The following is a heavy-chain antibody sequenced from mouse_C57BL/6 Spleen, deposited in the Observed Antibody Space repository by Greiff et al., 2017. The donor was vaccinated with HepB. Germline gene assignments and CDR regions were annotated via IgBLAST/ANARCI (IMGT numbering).Heavy chain of an antibody. V-gene: IGHV5-17*01. D-gene: IGHD1-1*01. Sequence: EVHLVESGGGLVKPGGSLKLSCAASGFTFSDYGMHWVRQAPEKGLEWVAYISSGSSTIYYADTVKGRFTISRDNAKNTLFLQMTSLRSEDTAMYYCARYYYGSSYAMDYWGQGTSVTVSS. CDR1: GFTFSDYG. CDR3: ARYYYGSSYAMDY. J-gene: IGHJ4*01. CDR2: ISSGSSTI.